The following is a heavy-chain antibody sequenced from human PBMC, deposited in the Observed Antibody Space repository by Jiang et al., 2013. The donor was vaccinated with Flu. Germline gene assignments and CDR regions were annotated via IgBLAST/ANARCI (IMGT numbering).Heavy chain of an antibody. D-gene: IGHD1-1*01. V-gene: IGHV1-18*01. CDR3: ARDYHANWIESDAFDI. J-gene: IGHJ3*02. Sequence: GAEVKKPGASVKVSCKASGYTFTTYGISWVRQAPGQGLEWMGWISTYSGNTAYAQKFQGRVTMTTDTSTSTAYVELGSLRSDDTAVYYCARDYHANWIESDAFDIWGQGTMVTVSS. CDR2: ISTYSGNT. CDR1: GYTFTTYG.